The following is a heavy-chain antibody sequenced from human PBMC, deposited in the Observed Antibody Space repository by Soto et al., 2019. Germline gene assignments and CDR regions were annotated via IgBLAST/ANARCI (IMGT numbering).Heavy chain of an antibody. V-gene: IGHV4-4*02. CDR2: VFHTGTT. Sequence: QVQLQESGPGLVKPSGTLSLTCAVSGDSVSSPYYWCWVRQSPGKGLEWIGEVFHTGTTSYNPSLRSRVTISMDKSINLFSLDLSSLTAADTAVNYCARSAGWYAIHAWGPGTLVIVSS. CDR1: GDSVSSPYY. D-gene: IGHD6-19*01. CDR3: ARSAGWYAIHA. J-gene: IGHJ5*02.